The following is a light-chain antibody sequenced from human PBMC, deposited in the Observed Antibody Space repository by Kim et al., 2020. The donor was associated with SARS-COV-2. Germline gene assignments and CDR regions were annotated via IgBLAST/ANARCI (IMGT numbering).Light chain of an antibody. V-gene: IGKV3-20*01. CDR2: GAS. J-gene: IGKJ1*01. CDR1: QSVSSNY. Sequence: SPGERATLSCRASQSVSSNYLAWYQQKPGQAPRLLIYGASSRATGIPDRFSGSGSGADFTLTISRLEPEDFAVYYCQQYGSSLRTFGQGTKVDIK. CDR3: QQYGSSLRT.